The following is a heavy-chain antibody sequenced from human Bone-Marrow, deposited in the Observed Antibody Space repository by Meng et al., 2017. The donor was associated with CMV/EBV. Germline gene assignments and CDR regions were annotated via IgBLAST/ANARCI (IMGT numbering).Heavy chain of an antibody. V-gene: IGHV4-59*01. Sequence: GSLRLTCTVSGDSISRKFWSWIRQPPGKGLEWIGYLYDSASTKYSPFLKSRVIMSLGASGNQFSLKLTSVTAADTAVYYCARGGGNFYFDYWGQGMLVTVSS. CDR1: GDSISRKF. D-gene: IGHD4-23*01. CDR2: LYDSAST. CDR3: ARGGGNFYFDY. J-gene: IGHJ4*02.